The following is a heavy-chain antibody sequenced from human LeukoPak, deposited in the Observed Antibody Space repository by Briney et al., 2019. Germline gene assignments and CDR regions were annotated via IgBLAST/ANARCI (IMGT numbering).Heavy chain of an antibody. V-gene: IGHV1-46*01. D-gene: IGHD1-7*01. CDR1: GYTFTSYY. CDR2: INPSGGST. Sequence: ASVTVSCKASGYTFTSYYMHWVRQAPGQGLEWMGIINPSGGSTSYAQKFQGRVTMTRDTSTSTVYMELSSLRSEDTAVYYCARDRETGTTDYWGQGTLVTVSS. J-gene: IGHJ4*02. CDR3: ARDRETGTTDY.